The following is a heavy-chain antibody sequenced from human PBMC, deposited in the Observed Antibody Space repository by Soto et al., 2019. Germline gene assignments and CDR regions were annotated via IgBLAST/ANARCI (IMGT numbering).Heavy chain of an antibody. V-gene: IGHV3-23*01. CDR2: ISDSGGTT. J-gene: IGHJ4*02. CDR3: ARSSSSSGP. D-gene: IGHD6-6*01. CDR1: GFTFSSYA. Sequence: GGSLRLSCAASGFTFSSYAMSWVRQGPGKGLEWVSAISDSGGTTYYADSVKGRFTISRDNSKSTLYLQMNSLRDEDTAIYYCARSSSSSGPWGQGTLVTVSS.